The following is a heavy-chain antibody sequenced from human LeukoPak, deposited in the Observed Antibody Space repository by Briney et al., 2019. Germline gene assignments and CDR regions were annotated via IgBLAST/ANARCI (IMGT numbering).Heavy chain of an antibody. V-gene: IGHV1-2*02. CDR2: INPNSGGT. CDR1: GYTFTGYY. CDR3: ARDWGYDFWSGYYLGNYGMDV. J-gene: IGHJ6*02. Sequence: ASVKVSCKASGYTFTGYYMHWVRQAPGQGLEWMGWINPNSGGTNYAQKFQGRVTMTRDTSISTAYMELSRLRSDDTAVYYCARDWGYDFWSGYYLGNYGMDVWGQGTTVTVSS. D-gene: IGHD3-3*01.